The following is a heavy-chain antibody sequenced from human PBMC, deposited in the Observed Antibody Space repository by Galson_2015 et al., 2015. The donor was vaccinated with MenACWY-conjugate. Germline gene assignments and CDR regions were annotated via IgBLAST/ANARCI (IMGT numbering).Heavy chain of an antibody. J-gene: IGHJ6*02. CDR3: ARITPQWLVFDDYHGMDV. CDR2: IKQDGSEK. V-gene: IGHV3-7*03. CDR1: GFTFSSYW. Sequence: SLRLSCAASGFTFSSYWMSWVRQAPGKGLEGVANIKQDGSEKYYVDSVKGRFTISRDNAKNSLYLQMNSLRAEDTAVYYCARITPQWLVFDDYHGMDVWGQGTTVTVSS. D-gene: IGHD6-19*01.